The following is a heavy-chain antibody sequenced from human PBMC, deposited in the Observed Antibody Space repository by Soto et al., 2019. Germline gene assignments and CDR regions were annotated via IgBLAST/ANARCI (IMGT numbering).Heavy chain of an antibody. CDR1: GGSISSGGYS. D-gene: IGHD3-22*01. Sequence: ASETLSLTCAVSGGSISSGGYSWSWIRQPPGKGLEWIGYIYHSGSTYYNPSLKSRVTISVDRSKNQFSLKLSSVTAADTAVYYCARRTGKWLDFDYWGQGTLVTVPS. J-gene: IGHJ4*02. V-gene: IGHV4-30-2*01. CDR2: IYHSGST. CDR3: ARRTGKWLDFDY.